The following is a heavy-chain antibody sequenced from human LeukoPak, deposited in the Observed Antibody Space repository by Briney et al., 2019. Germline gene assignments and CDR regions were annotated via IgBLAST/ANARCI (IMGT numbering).Heavy chain of an antibody. Sequence: GGSLRLSCAASEFIVSINYMTWVRQAPGKGLEWVSLIYSRGDTKCADSVKGRFTISRDNAKNSLYLQMNSPRAEDTALYYCAREGYDSSGYYFDYWGQGTLVTVSS. D-gene: IGHD3-22*01. CDR3: AREGYDSSGYYFDY. CDR2: IYSRGDT. J-gene: IGHJ4*02. CDR1: EFIVSINY. V-gene: IGHV3-66*01.